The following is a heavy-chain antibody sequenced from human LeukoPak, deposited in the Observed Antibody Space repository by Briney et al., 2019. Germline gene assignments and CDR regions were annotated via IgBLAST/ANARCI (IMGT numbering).Heavy chain of an antibody. D-gene: IGHD3-10*01. V-gene: IGHV3-30*04. J-gene: IGHJ4*02. CDR1: GFTFSSYA. Sequence: GGSLRLSCAASGFTFSSYAMHWVRQAPGKGLEWVAVISYDGSNKYYADSVKGRFTISRDNSKNTLYLQMNSLRAEDTAVYYCARGPHYYGSGIRSWGQGTLVTVSS. CDR2: ISYDGSNK. CDR3: ARGPHYYGSGIRS.